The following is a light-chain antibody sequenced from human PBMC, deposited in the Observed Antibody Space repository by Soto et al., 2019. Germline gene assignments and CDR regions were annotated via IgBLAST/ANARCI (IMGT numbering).Light chain of an antibody. CDR1: QGISSW. CDR2: AAS. Sequence: DIQMTQSPSSVAASVGDRVTITCRASQGISSWLAWYQQKPGKAPKLLIYAASSRATGIPDRFSGSGSGTDFTLTISCLQSEDFATYYCQQYYSFPLTFGGGTKVDIK. V-gene: IGKV1-12*01. J-gene: IGKJ4*01. CDR3: QQYYSFPLT.